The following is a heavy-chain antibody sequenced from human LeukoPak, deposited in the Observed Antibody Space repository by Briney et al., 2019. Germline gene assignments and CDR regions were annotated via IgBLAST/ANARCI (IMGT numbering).Heavy chain of an antibody. CDR1: GFTFSSYW. Sequence: GGSLRLSCAASGFTFSSYWMNWARQAPGKGLEWVASINHNGNVNYYVDSVKGRFTISRDNAKNSLYLQMSNLRAEDTAVYYCARETKYYDSSGCLDYWGQGTLVTVSS. CDR2: INHNGNVN. CDR3: ARETKYYDSSGCLDY. V-gene: IGHV3-7*03. J-gene: IGHJ4*02. D-gene: IGHD3-22*01.